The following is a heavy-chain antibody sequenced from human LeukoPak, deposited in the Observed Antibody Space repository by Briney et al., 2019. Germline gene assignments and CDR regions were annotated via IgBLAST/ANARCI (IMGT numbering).Heavy chain of an antibody. J-gene: IGHJ4*02. D-gene: IGHD4-23*01. CDR3: ATDPGGKAQEAWDDY. CDR2: FDPEDGET. Sequence: ASVKVSCMVSGYTLTELSMHWVRQAPGKGLEWMGGFDPEDGETIYAQKFQGRVTMTEDTSTDTAYMELSSLRSEDTAVYYCATDPGGKAQEAWDDYWGQGTLVTVSS. V-gene: IGHV1-24*01. CDR1: GYTLTELS.